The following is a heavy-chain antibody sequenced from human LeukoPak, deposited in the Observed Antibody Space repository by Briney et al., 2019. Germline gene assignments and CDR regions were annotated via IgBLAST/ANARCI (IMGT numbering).Heavy chain of an antibody. J-gene: IGHJ6*02. Sequence: GASVKVSCKASGGTFSSYAISWVRQAPGQGLEWMGGIIPIFGTANYAQKLQGRVTITADETTSTAYMELSSLRSEDTAVYYCARDVTTEGFDYGGNPPYYYYYGMDVWGQGTTVTVSS. CDR3: ARDVTTEGFDYGGNPPYYYYYGMDV. D-gene: IGHD4-23*01. CDR2: IIPIFGTA. CDR1: GGTFSSYA. V-gene: IGHV1-69*13.